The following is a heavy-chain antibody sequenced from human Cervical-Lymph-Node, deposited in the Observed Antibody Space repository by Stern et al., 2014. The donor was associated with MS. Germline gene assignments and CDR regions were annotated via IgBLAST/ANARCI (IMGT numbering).Heavy chain of an antibody. D-gene: IGHD2-15*01. V-gene: IGHV1-69*01. J-gene: IGHJ6*02. CDR1: GGTFNVYA. Sequence: QVQLVQSGAEVKKPGSSVKVSCQASGGTFNVYAINWLRQAPGQGLEWMGGIIPVLGAANYAHKFQGRFMITADESTRTSSMQLSSLRSNDTAVYYCARDGRHRDNYGLDVWGQGTTVIVSS. CDR3: ARDGRHRDNYGLDV. CDR2: IIPVLGAA.